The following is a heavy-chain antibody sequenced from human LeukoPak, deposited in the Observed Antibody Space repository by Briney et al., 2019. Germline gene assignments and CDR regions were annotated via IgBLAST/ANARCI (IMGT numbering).Heavy chain of an antibody. CDR1: GYSFTSYW. CDR2: IYPGDSDT. CDR3: ARRPRAYCGGDCYSPGAFDI. Sequence: PGESLKISCKGSGYSFTSYWIGWVRQMPEKGLEWMGIIYPGDSDTRYSPSFQGQVTISADKSISTAYLQWSSLKASDTAMYYCARRPRAYCGGDCYSPGAFDIWGQGTMVTVSS. V-gene: IGHV5-51*01. D-gene: IGHD2-21*02. J-gene: IGHJ3*02.